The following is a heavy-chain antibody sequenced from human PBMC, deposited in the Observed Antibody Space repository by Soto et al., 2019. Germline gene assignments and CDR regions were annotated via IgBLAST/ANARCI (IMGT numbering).Heavy chain of an antibody. J-gene: IGHJ4*02. CDR1: GYTFTSYA. D-gene: IGHD2-15*01. CDR3: ARGVCSGGGCYSFYFDY. V-gene: IGHV1-3*04. CDR2: INTGNGYT. Sequence: QVQLVQSGAEVRKPGTSVKVSCKASGYTFTSYAMPWVRQAPGQMLEWMGWINTGNGYTEYSQRFQGRVTITRDTSTSTAYMEVSSLKSEDTAVYFCARGVCSGGGCYSFYFDYWGQGTLVTVSS.